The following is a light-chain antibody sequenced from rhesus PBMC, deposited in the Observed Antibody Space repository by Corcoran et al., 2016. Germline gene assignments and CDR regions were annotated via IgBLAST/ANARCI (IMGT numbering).Light chain of an antibody. V-gene: IGKV3-35*01. CDR3: QQYSNWLT. CDR2: DAS. Sequence: EIVLTQSPATLSLSPGERATLSCRASQSVSSSLAWYQQQPGQAPRLLIYDASSRATGIPDRFSGSGSGTDFTLTISSLEPEDVGVYYCQQYSNWLTFGGGTKVELK. CDR1: QSVSSS. J-gene: IGKJ4*01.